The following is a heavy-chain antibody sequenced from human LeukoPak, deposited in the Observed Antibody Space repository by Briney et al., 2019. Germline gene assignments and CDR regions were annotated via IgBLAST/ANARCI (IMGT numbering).Heavy chain of an antibody. CDR3: ATDLRWLALDY. Sequence: GGSLRLSCEASGFTFSSYGMHWVRQAPGQGLGWMGWINPHSGGTDHAQKFQGRVTMTEDTSTDTAYMELSSLRSEDTAVYYCATDLRWLALDYWGQGTLVTVSS. D-gene: IGHD6-19*01. CDR2: INPHSGGT. V-gene: IGHV1-46*01. J-gene: IGHJ4*02. CDR1: GFTFSSYG.